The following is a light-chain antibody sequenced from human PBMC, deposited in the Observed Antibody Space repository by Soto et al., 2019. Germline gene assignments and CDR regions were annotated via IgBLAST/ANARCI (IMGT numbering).Light chain of an antibody. V-gene: IGKV1-39*01. J-gene: IGKJ1*01. CDR2: TTS. CDR3: QQTYTLPRT. Sequence: LQMNQSPSSLSASVGDRVTIACRASQTVSKFVNWYQQKPGKVPTLLIFTTSTLHSGVPSRFSGSGSGTEFTLTINGLHPEEFATYYCQQTYTLPRTFAQGTKVDIK. CDR1: QTVSKF.